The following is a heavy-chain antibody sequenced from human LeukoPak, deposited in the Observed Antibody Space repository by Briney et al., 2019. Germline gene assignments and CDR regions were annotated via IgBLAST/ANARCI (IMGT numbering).Heavy chain of an antibody. CDR3: AREYEIGYCSGGSCYSGY. CDR1: GFTFSSYS. D-gene: IGHD2-15*01. V-gene: IGHV3-21*04. J-gene: IGHJ4*02. CDR2: ISSSSSYI. Sequence: GGSLRLSCAASGFTFSSYSMNWVRQAPGKGLEWVSSISSSSSYIYYADSVKGRFTISRDNAKNSLYLQMNSLRAEDTALYYCAREYEIGYCSGGSCYSGYWDQGTLVTVSS.